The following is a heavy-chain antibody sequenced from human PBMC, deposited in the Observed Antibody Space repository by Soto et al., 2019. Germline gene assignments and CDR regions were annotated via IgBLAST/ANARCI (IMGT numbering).Heavy chain of an antibody. J-gene: IGHJ4*02. Sequence: GGSLRLSCAASGFTFSSYGMHWVRQAPGKGLEWVAVIWYDGSNKYYADSVKGRFTISRDNSKNTLYLQMNSLRAEDTAVYYCASGNTYYDFWSGYYEFDYWGQGTLVTVSS. D-gene: IGHD3-3*01. V-gene: IGHV3-33*01. CDR3: ASGNTYYDFWSGYYEFDY. CDR2: IWYDGSNK. CDR1: GFTFSSYG.